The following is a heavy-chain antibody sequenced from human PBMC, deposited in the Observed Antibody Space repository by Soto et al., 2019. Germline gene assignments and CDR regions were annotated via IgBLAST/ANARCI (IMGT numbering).Heavy chain of an antibody. V-gene: IGHV1-18*04. CDR3: ARVAVITIFGQGSGMDV. D-gene: IGHD3-3*01. CDR2: ISAYNGNT. J-gene: IGHJ6*02. Sequence: ASVKVSCKASGYTFTSYGISWVRQAPGQGLEWMGWISAYNGNTNYAQKLQGRVTMTTDTSTSTAYMELRSLRSDDTAVYYCARVAVITIFGQGSGMDVWGQGTTVTV. CDR1: GYTFTSYG.